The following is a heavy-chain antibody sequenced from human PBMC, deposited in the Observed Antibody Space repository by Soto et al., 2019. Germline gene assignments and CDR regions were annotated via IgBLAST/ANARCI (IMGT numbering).Heavy chain of an antibody. Sequence: SQTLSLTCAISGDSVSSNSAAWNWIRQSPSRGLEWLGRTYYRSKWYNDYAVSVKSRITINPDTSKNQFSLQLNSVTPEDMAVYYCARGWGLHPPYYDSSGFDYWGQGTLVTVSS. CDR1: GDSVSSNSAA. CDR3: ARGWGLHPPYYDSSGFDY. CDR2: TYYRSKWYN. V-gene: IGHV6-1*01. D-gene: IGHD3-22*01. J-gene: IGHJ4*02.